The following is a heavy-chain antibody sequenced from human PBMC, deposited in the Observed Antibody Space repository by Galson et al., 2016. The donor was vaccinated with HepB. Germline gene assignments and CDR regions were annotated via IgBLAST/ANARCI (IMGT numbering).Heavy chain of an antibody. CDR3: ASHDDSDWDY. Sequence: SETLSLTCTVSGGSIRGSIYYWGWIRQPPGKGLEWIESIYHSGNTYYSPSLSPSLKSRVTISVDTSKNQFSLKLRSVTAADTAVYYCASHDDSDWDYWGQGTLVTVSP. D-gene: IGHD3-9*01. CDR2: IYHSGNT. J-gene: IGHJ4*02. V-gene: IGHV4-39*01. CDR1: GGSIRGSIYY.